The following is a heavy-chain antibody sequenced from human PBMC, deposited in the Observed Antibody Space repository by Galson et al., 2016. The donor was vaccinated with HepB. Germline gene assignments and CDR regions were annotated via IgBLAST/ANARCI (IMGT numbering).Heavy chain of an antibody. J-gene: IGHJ5*02. D-gene: IGHD3-10*01. CDR3: ARRRRGAGTFYYGNWFDP. V-gene: IGHV4-34*01. CDR2: INHSGDT. Sequence: SETLSLTCAVYGGSLSGYYWSWIRQPAGKGLEWIGEINHSGDTNYNPSLKSRVSVSKDTSRNQFSLKVWSVTAADTAVYFCARRRRGAGTFYYGNWFDPWGQGSLVTVSS. CDR1: GGSLSGYY.